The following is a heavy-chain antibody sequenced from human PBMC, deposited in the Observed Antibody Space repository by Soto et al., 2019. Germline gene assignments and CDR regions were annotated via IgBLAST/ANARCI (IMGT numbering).Heavy chain of an antibody. CDR2: IIPVFGTA. CDR1: GGTFSKYK. V-gene: IGHV1-69*12. D-gene: IGHD2-15*01. Sequence: QVQLVQSGAEVKKPGSSVRVSCKASGGTFSKYKITWVRQAPGQGLEWMGGIIPVFGTANYAQKFQGRVTITADESTSTAYMAVSSLRSDDTAVYYCARDCSGGGCFSDPHFYSGMDVWGQGTTVTVSS. J-gene: IGHJ6*02. CDR3: ARDCSGGGCFSDPHFYSGMDV.